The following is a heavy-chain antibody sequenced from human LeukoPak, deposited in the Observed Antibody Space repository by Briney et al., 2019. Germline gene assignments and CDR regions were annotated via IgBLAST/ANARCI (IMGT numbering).Heavy chain of an antibody. V-gene: IGHV3-23*01. CDR1: GFTFSSYW. CDR3: TKELHVAVAVADYYYFYMDV. J-gene: IGHJ6*03. Sequence: GGSLRLSCAASGFTFSSYWMSWVRQFPGKGLQWLSTINGGGNTTFYADSVKGRFTISRDNSKNTLYLHMDSLRPDDTAIYYCTKELHVAVAVADYYYFYMDVWGRGTAVTVSS. CDR2: INGGGNTT. D-gene: IGHD6-19*01.